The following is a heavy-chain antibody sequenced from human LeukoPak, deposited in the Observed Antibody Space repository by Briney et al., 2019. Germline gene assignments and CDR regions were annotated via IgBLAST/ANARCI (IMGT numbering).Heavy chain of an antibody. CDR3: ARRVGVYSTFYYYYMDV. D-gene: IGHD2-2*01. CDR1: GGSISSYY. J-gene: IGHJ6*03. V-gene: IGHV4-59*01. CDR2: IYYSGST. Sequence: SETLSLTCTGSGGSISSYYWSWIRQPPGKGLEGIGYIYYSGSTNYNPSLKSRVTISVDTSKNQFSLKLSSVTAADTAVYFCARRVGVYSTFYYYYMDVWGKGTTVTVSS.